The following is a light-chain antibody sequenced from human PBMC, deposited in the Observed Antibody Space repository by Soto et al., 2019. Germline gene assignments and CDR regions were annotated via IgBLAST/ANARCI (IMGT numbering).Light chain of an antibody. CDR3: ATWDDSRKGV. V-gene: IGLV1-44*01. CDR1: TSNIESHS. CDR2: TNN. J-gene: IGLJ1*01. Sequence: QSVLTQPPSASGTPGQRIAISCSGSTSNIESHSVNWYQQVPGTAPKLLIKTNNQRPSGVPDRFSGSKSGASASLAIGGLQSEDEATYYCATWDDSRKGVFGTGTKVTVL.